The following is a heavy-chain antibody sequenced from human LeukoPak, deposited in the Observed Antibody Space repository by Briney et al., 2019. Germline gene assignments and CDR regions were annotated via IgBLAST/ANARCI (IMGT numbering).Heavy chain of an antibody. Sequence: GGSLRLSCAASGFTFSRYWMSWVRQAQGMGLEWVANIKQDGSEKYYVDSVEGRFTISRDNAKNSLYLQMNSLRAEDTAVYYCARGAYYDYWGQGTLVTVSS. CDR2: IKQDGSEK. CDR3: ARGAYYDY. CDR1: GFTFSRYW. V-gene: IGHV3-7*01. J-gene: IGHJ4*02.